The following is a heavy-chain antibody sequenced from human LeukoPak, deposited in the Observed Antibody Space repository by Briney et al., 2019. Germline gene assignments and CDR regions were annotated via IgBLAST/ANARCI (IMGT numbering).Heavy chain of an antibody. D-gene: IGHD6-6*01. J-gene: IGHJ6*03. CDR3: ARARRIAAPKGYYYYYMDV. V-gene: IGHV1-8*02. CDR2: MNPNSGNT. Sequence: GASVKVSCKASGYTFTSYYMHWVRQATGQGLEWMGWMNPNSGNTGYAQKFQGRVTMTRNTSISTAYMELSSLRSEDTAVYYCARARRIAAPKGYYYYYMDVWGKGTTVTVSS. CDR1: GYTFTSYY.